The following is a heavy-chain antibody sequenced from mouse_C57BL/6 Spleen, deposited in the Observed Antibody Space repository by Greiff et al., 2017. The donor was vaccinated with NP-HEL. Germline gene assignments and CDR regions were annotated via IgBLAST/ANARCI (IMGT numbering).Heavy chain of an antibody. CDR3: ARDSNYEKGYYFDY. CDR1: GYAFSSYW. D-gene: IGHD2-5*01. Sequence: VQLQQSGAELVKPGASVKISCKASGYAFSSYWMNWVKQRPGKGLEWIGQIYPGDGDTNYNGKFKGKATLTADKSSSTAYMQLSSLTSEDSAVYFCARDSNYEKGYYFDYWGQGTTLTVSS. V-gene: IGHV1-80*01. J-gene: IGHJ2*01. CDR2: IYPGDGDT.